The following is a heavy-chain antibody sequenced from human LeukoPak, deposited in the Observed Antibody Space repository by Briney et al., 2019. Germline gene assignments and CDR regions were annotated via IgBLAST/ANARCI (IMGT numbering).Heavy chain of an antibody. Sequence: PGGSLRLSCAASGFTLSSYEMNWVRQAPGKGLEWVSYISSSGRNIYYADSVKGRFTISRDNAKNSLDLQMNSLRAEDTGVYYCATITIFGVITPAWGQGTLVTVSS. D-gene: IGHD3-3*01. J-gene: IGHJ5*02. CDR1: GFTLSSYE. CDR2: ISSSGRNI. V-gene: IGHV3-48*03. CDR3: ATITIFGVITPA.